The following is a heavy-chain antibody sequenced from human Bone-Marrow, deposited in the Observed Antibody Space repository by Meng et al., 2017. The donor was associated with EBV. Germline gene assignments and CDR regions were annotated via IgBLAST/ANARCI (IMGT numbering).Heavy chain of an antibody. J-gene: IGHJ4*02. V-gene: IGHV4-34*01. Sequence: QVQLQQWGAGLLKPSEPLSLTCAVYGGSFSGYYWSWIRQPPGKGLEWIGEIKHSGSTNYNPSLKSRLTISVDTSKGQFSRKLSSVTAADTAVYYCARGGGASARAGVGHDFWGQGTLVTVAS. CDR3: ARGGGASARAGVGHDF. CDR2: IKHSGST. D-gene: IGHD6-6*01. CDR1: GGSFSGYY.